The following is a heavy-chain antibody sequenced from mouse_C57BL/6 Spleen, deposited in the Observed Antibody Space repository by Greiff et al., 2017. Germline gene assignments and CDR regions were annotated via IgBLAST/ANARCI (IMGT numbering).Heavy chain of an antibody. D-gene: IGHD2-3*01. V-gene: IGHV1-62-2*01. CDR2: FYPGSGSI. CDR1: GYTFTEYT. J-gene: IGHJ2*01. CDR3: ERHEGDGYYGGYYFDY. Sequence: QVQLQQSGAELVKPGASVKLSCKASGYTFTEYTIHWVKQRSGQGLEWIGWFYPGSGSIKYNEKFKDKATLTADKSSSTVYMELRRLTSEDSAVYFCERHEGDGYYGGYYFDYWGQGTTLTVSS.